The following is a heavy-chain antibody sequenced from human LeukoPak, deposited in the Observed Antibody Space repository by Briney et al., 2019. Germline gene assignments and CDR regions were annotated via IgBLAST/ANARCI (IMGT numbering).Heavy chain of an antibody. V-gene: IGHV3-13*04. CDR2: IDTAGDT. D-gene: IGHD2-15*01. Sequence: PGGSLRLSCAASGFTFSSYDMHWVRQVTGKGPEWVSAIDTAGDTCYPGSVKGRFTISRENAKNSLYLQMNSLRAGDTAVYYCARGYCSGGSCAGSLDYWGQGTLVTVSS. CDR3: ARGYCSGGSCAGSLDY. CDR1: GFTFSSYD. J-gene: IGHJ4*02.